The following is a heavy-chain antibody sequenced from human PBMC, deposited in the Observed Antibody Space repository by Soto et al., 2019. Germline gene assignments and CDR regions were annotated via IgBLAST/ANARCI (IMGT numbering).Heavy chain of an antibody. CDR1: GFTVSSNY. CDR3: ARDKDGYNSAFDY. J-gene: IGHJ4*02. Sequence: EVQLVETGGGLIQPGGSLRLSCAASGFTVSSNYMSWVRQAPGKGLEGVSVIYSGGSTYYADSVKGRFTISRDNSKNTLYLQVNSLRAEDTAVYYCARDKDGYNSAFDYWGQGTLVTVSS. D-gene: IGHD5-12*01. V-gene: IGHV3-53*02. CDR2: IYSGGST.